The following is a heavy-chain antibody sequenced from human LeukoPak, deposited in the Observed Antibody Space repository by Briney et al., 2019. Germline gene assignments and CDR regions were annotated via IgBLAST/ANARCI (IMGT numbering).Heavy chain of an antibody. D-gene: IGHD3-16*01. CDR1: GGSFSGHY. Sequence: SETLSLTCAVYGGSFSGHYWGWIRQSPGKGLEWIGEVTHSGSTNYNPSLKSRVTISVDTSKNQFSLRLSSVTAADTAVYFCSKWDTILLRDYWGQGTLVTVSS. CDR2: VTHSGST. J-gene: IGHJ4*02. CDR3: SKWDTILLRDY. V-gene: IGHV4-34*01.